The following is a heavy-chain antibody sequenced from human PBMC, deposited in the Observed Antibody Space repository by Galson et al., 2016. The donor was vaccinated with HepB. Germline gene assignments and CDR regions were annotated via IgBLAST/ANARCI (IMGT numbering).Heavy chain of an antibody. CDR2: IYYTGST. Sequence: SETLSLTCTVSGGSISTSNYYWDWIRQPPGKGLEWIGNIYYTGSTYYNPSLKSRVTISVDTSKNQFSLQLNSVTPEDTAVYYCARIRWVRGVNLGWIDPWGQGTLVTVSS. D-gene: IGHD3-10*01. CDR3: ARIRWVRGVNLGWIDP. CDR1: GGSISTSNYY. V-gene: IGHV4-39*01. J-gene: IGHJ5*02.